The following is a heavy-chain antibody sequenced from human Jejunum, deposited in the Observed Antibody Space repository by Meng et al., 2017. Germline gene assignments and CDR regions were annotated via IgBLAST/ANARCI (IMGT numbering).Heavy chain of an antibody. CDR2: ISGDGSST. V-gene: IGHV3-74*01. Sequence: GESLKISCVASGFTFSSYWMHWVRQTPGKGLVWVSRISGDGSSTSYADSVKGRFTISRDNAKNSLDLQMNSLRAEDTAVYYCVRDSYVTDIYYGMDVWGQGTTVTVSS. CDR3: VRDSYVTDIYYGMDV. CDR1: GFTFSSYW. D-gene: IGHD3-16*01. J-gene: IGHJ6*02.